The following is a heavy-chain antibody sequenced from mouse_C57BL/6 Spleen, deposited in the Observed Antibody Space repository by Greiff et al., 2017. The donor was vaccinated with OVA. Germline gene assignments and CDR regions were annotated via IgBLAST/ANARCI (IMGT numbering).Heavy chain of an antibody. CDR3: ARDWDCFDY. V-gene: IGHV3-6*01. CDR1: GYSITSGYY. J-gene: IGHJ2*01. D-gene: IGHD4-1*01. Sequence: DVQLQESGPGLVKPSQSLSLTCSVTGYSITSGYYWNWIRQFPGNKLEWMGYISYDGSNNYNPSLKNRISITRDTSKNQFFLKLNSVTTEDTATYYCARDWDCFDYWGQGTTLTVSS. CDR2: ISYDGSN.